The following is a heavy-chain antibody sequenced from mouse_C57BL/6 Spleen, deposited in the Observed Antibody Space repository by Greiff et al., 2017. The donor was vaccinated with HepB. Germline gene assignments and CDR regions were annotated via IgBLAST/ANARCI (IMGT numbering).Heavy chain of an antibody. D-gene: IGHD4-1*01. CDR1: GYTFTSYT. Sequence: QVQLKQSGAELARPGASVKMSCKASGYTFTSYTMHWVKQRPGQGLEWIGYINPSSGYTKYNQKFKDKATLTADKSSSTAYMQLSSLTSEDSAVYYCASLGPWYFDVWGTGTTVTVSS. V-gene: IGHV1-4*01. J-gene: IGHJ1*03. CDR3: ASLGPWYFDV. CDR2: INPSSGYT.